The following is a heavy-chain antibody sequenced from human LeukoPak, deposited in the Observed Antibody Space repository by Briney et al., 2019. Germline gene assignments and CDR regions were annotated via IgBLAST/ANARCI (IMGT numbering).Heavy chain of an antibody. D-gene: IGHD6-19*01. CDR3: ARGSSDYYSDY. Sequence: ASVKVSCKASGYTFTGYYMHWVRQAPGQGLEWMGWINPNSGGTNYAQKFQGRVTMTRNTSISTAYMELSSLRSEDTAVYYCARGSSDYYSDYWGQGTLVTVSS. CDR2: INPNSGGT. CDR1: GYTFTGYY. J-gene: IGHJ4*02. V-gene: IGHV1-2*02.